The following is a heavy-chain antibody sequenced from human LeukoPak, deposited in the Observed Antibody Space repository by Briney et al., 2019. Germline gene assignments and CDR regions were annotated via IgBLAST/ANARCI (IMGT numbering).Heavy chain of an antibody. CDR1: GYTFTSYG. J-gene: IGHJ4*02. V-gene: IGHV1-18*01. Sequence: GASVKVSCKASGYTFTSYGISWVRQAPGQGLEWMGWISAYNGNTNYAQKLQGRVTMTTDTSTSTAYMELRSLRSDDTAVYYCARVRRYCSSTSCYAPLFDYWGQGPLVTVSS. D-gene: IGHD2-2*01. CDR2: ISAYNGNT. CDR3: ARVRRYCSSTSCYAPLFDY.